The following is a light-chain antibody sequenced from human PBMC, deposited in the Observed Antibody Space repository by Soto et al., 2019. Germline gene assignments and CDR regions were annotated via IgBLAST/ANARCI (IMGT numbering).Light chain of an antibody. CDR3: QQSHTTPPS. J-gene: IGKJ1*01. Sequence: DIQMTQSPSSLSASVGDRVTITCRASQTITTYLNWYQQKSGKDPKLLISGASSLHSGVPSRFSGSGSGTQFTLTINGLQPEDVATYYCQQSHTTPPSFGQGTRVE. CDR2: GAS. V-gene: IGKV1-39*01. CDR1: QTITTY.